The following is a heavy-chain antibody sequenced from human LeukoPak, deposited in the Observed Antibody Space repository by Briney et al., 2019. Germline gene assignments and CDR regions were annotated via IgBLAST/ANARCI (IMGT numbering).Heavy chain of an antibody. CDR2: INPNSGDT. CDR3: ARDADNGYEYHDYFDP. Sequence: ASVKVSCKTSGYTFTDYYVHWVRQAPGQGLEWMGWINPNSGDTKYAQKFQGRVTMTRDTSINTAYMELGRLGSDDTAVYYCARDADNGYEYHDYFDPWGQGSLVTVSS. J-gene: IGHJ5*02. D-gene: IGHD5-12*01. CDR1: GYTFTDYY. V-gene: IGHV1-2*02.